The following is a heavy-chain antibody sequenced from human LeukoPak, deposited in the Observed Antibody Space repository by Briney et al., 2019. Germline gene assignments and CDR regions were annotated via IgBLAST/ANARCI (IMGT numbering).Heavy chain of an antibody. Sequence: AASVKVSCKASGYTLTSYGISWVRQAPGQGLEWMGWINTNTGNPTYAQGFTGRFVFSLDTSVSTAYLQISSLKAEDTAVYYCARELIAAPGDYYYYYYGMDVWGQGTTVTVSS. CDR2: INTNTGNP. J-gene: IGHJ6*02. CDR1: GYTLTSYG. D-gene: IGHD6-6*01. CDR3: ARELIAAPGDYYYYYYGMDV. V-gene: IGHV7-4-1*02.